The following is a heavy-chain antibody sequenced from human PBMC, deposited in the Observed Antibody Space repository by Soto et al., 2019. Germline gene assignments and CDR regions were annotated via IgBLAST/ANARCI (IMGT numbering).Heavy chain of an antibody. CDR2: VNYSGGRT. CDR3: ARTYVTDMVIVPAAKDYIDV. J-gene: IGHJ6*03. Sequence: SETLSLTCAAYGESLNTYFWSWIRQPPGKGLEWIGEVNYSGGRTIYNPSLKSRVTISVDTSRDQFSLNLSSVTAADTAVYYCARTYVTDMVIVPAAKDYIDVWGKGTTVTVSS. CDR1: GESLNTYF. V-gene: IGHV4-34*01. D-gene: IGHD2-2*01.